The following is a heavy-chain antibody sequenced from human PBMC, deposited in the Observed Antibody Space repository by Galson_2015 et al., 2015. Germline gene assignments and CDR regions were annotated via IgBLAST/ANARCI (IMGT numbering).Heavy chain of an antibody. CDR2: INPSGGST. D-gene: IGHD2-2*01. CDR3: ARDGGYCSSTSCLYYYYGMDV. Sequence: SVKVSCKASGYTFTSYYMHWVRQAPGQGLEWMGIINPSGGSTSYAQKFQGRVTMTRDTSTSTVYMELSSLRSEDTAVYYCARDGGYCSSTSCLYYYYGMDVWGQGTPVTVSS. J-gene: IGHJ6*02. CDR1: GYTFTSYY. V-gene: IGHV1-46*01.